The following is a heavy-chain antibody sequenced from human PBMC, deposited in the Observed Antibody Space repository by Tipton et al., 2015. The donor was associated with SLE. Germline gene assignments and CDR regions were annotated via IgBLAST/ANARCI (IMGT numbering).Heavy chain of an antibody. CDR2: IYYSGNT. V-gene: IGHV4-31*03. CDR3: ARDYSSSSSYYYYYMDV. CDR1: GGSISSGAHY. D-gene: IGHD6-6*01. Sequence: TLSLTCTVSGGSISSGAHYWSWVRQHPGKAPEWIGHIYYSGNTYYNPSLKSRIAISVDTSKNQFSLKLSSVTAADTAVYYCARDYSSSSSYYYYYMDVWGKGTTVTVSS. J-gene: IGHJ6*03.